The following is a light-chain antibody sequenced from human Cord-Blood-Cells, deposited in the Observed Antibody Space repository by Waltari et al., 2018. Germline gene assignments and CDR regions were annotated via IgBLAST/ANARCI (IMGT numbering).Light chain of an antibody. CDR1: TRAVTRGHY. V-gene: IGLV7-46*01. CDR3: LLSYSGARV. CDR2: DTS. J-gene: IGLJ3*02. Sequence: QAVVTQEPSLTVSPGGTVTPTCPSRTRAVTRGHYPYLFQQKPGQAPRTLIYDTSNKHSWTPARFTGSLLGGKAALTLSGAQPEDEAEYYCLLSYSGARVFGGGTKLTVL.